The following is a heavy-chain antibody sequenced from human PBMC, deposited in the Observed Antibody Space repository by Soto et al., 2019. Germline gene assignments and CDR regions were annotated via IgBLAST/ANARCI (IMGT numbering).Heavy chain of an antibody. CDR1: GYTFASYA. Sequence: ASVKVSFKASGYTFASYAISWRRQAPGQGLEWMGWISAYNGNTNYAQKLQGRVTMTTDTSTSTAYMELRSMRSDDTAVYSCARDPPPPDYWGQGTLVTVSS. CDR2: ISAYNGNT. J-gene: IGHJ4*02. CDR3: ARDPPPPDY. V-gene: IGHV1-18*01.